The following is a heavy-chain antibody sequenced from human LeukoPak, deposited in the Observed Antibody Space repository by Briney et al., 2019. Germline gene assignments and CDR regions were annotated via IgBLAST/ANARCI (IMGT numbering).Heavy chain of an antibody. CDR2: ISSDERVI. V-gene: IGHV3-74*01. D-gene: IGHD3-9*01. Sequence: GGSLRLSCAASGFTFSSYAMSWVRQAPGKGLVWVSHISSDERVIRYADSVKGRFTISRDKAKNTLYLQMNSLRAEDTGVYYCARYLHAFGLDVWGKGTTVTVS. CDR3: ARYLHAFGLDV. J-gene: IGHJ6*04. CDR1: GFTFSSYA.